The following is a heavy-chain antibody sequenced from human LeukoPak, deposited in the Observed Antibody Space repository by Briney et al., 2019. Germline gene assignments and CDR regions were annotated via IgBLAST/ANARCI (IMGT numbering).Heavy chain of an antibody. J-gene: IGHJ4*02. D-gene: IGHD3-16*01. CDR3: ARDPEVITFGGVISPHFDY. CDR1: GFTVSSNY. CDR2: IYSGGNT. V-gene: IGHV3-53*05. Sequence: PGGSLRLSCAASGFTVSSNYLSWVRQAPGKGLECVSVIYSGGNTYYADSVKGRFTISRDNCKNTLYLQMNSLRAEDTAVYYCARDPEVITFGGVISPHFDYWGQGTLVTVSS.